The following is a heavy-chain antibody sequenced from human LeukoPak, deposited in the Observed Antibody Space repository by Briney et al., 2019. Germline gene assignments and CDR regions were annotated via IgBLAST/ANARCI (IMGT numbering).Heavy chain of an antibody. V-gene: IGHV3-21*01. CDR1: GFTFSSYA. Sequence: GGSLTLSCAVSGFTFSSYAMSWVRQATGEGREWVSGISWNSDNIVYADSVEGRFTLSRENAQNSLYLQMNSLRAEDTAVYYCASTTGYSYGYFDYWGQGTLVTVSS. CDR2: ISWNSDNI. CDR3: ASTTGYSYGYFDY. J-gene: IGHJ4*02. D-gene: IGHD5-18*01.